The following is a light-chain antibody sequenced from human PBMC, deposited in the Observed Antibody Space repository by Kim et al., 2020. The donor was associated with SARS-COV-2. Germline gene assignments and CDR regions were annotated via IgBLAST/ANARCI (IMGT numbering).Light chain of an antibody. CDR1: KLGDKY. CDR3: QAWDSSTVV. V-gene: IGLV3-1*01. J-gene: IGLJ2*01. CDR2: QDS. Sequence: SYELTQPPSVSVSPGQTASITCPGDKLGDKYACWYQQKPGQSPVLVIYQDSKRPSGIPERFSGPNSGNTVTLTISGTQAMDEADYYCQAWDSSTVVFGGG.